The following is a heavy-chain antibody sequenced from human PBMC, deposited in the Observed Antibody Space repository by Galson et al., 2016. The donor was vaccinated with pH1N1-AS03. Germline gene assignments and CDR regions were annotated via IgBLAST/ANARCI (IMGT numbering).Heavy chain of an antibody. Sequence: SLRLSCAASGFNFASYSMNWVRQAPGEGLEWVSYINSRSSSILYGDSVKGRFTISRDNAKNSLYLQMIALRDDDTAVYYCTRLTGSGPWGQGTRVTVSS. V-gene: IGHV3-48*02. D-gene: IGHD1-1*01. J-gene: IGHJ5*02. CDR2: INSRSSSI. CDR3: TRLTGSGP. CDR1: GFNFASYS.